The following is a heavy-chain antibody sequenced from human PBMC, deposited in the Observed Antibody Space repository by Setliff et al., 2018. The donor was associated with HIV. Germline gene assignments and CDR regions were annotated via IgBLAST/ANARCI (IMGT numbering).Heavy chain of an antibody. CDR1: GDSVSSASYY. CDR2: IYYSGTT. Sequence: SETLSLTCTVSGDSVSSASYYWSWIRQPPGKGLEWIVYIYYSGTTKYSPSLKSRVTISVDTSKNQFSLKLSSVTAADTAVYYCASEAWTSYRSSSGYYYYYMDVWGKGTTVTVSS. CDR3: ASEAWTSYRSSSGYYYYYMDV. D-gene: IGHD6-6*01. J-gene: IGHJ6*03. V-gene: IGHV4-61*01.